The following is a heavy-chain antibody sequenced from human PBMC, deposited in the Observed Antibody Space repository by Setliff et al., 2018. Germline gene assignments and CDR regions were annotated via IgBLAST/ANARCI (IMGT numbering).Heavy chain of an antibody. CDR2: IWHDGSNK. J-gene: IGHJ4*02. Sequence: SLKISCAASGFSFSTYAMHWVRQAPGKGLEWVALIWHDGSNKYYADSVKGRFTISRDNSKNTLYLQMSSLRAEDTAIYSCAKFSSVPGSRFFDYWGQGALVTVSS. CDR1: GFSFSTYA. D-gene: IGHD2-2*01. V-gene: IGHV3-33*06. CDR3: AKFSSVPGSRFFDY.